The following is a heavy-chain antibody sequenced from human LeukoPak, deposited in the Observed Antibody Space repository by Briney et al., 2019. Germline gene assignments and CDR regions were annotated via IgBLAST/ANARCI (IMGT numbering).Heavy chain of an antibody. CDR2: ISSNGGST. CDR3: ARASRQQQLDA. J-gene: IGHJ5*02. V-gene: IGHV3-64*01. Sequence: PGGSLRLSCAASGFTFSSYAMHWVRQAPGKGLEYVSAISSNGGSTYYANSVKGRFTISRDNSKNTLYLQMGSLRAEDMAVYYCARASRQQQLDAWGQGTLVTVSS. D-gene: IGHD6-13*01. CDR1: GFTFSSYA.